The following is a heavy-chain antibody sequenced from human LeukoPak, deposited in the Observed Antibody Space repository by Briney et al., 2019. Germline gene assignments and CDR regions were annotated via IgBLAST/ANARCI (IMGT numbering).Heavy chain of an antibody. J-gene: IGHJ4*02. CDR3: AKPPYSSSWAIDY. V-gene: IGHV3-23*01. D-gene: IGHD6-13*01. CDR2: ISTSGGTT. Sequence: GESLRLSCAASGFTFSSYAMSWVRQAPGKGLEWVSAISTSGGTTYYADSVKGRFTISRDNSKNTLYLQMNSLRAEDTALYYCAKPPYSSSWAIDYWGQGTLVTVSS. CDR1: GFTFSSYA.